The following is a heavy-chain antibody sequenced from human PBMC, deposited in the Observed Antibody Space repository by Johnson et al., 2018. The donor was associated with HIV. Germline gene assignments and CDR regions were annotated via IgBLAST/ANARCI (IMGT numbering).Heavy chain of an antibody. J-gene: IGHJ3*02. V-gene: IGHV3-33*05. D-gene: IGHD3-22*01. CDR3: ARECDSSVYGDAFDI. CDR1: GFTFSSFG. CDR2: ISYDGSNK. Sequence: VQLVESGGGVVQPGGSLRLSCAASGFTFSSFGMHWVRQAPGKGLEWVAVISYDGSNKYYADSVKGRFTISRENAKNSVYLQLNDLRAGDTAMFYCARECDSSVYGDAFDIWGQGTMVTVSS.